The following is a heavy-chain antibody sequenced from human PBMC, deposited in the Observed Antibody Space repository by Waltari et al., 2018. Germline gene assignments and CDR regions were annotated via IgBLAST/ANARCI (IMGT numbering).Heavy chain of an antibody. V-gene: IGHV1-24*01. J-gene: IGHJ4*02. D-gene: IGHD4-17*01. CDR2: CDPEDGET. Sequence: QVQLVQSGAEVKKPGASVKVSCKVSGYTLTELSMHWVRQAPGKGLAWMGGCDPEDGETISAQKFQGRVTMTEDTSTDTAYMELSSLRSEDTAVYYCATGGDGDHPWDYWGQGTLVTVSS. CDR1: GYTLTELS. CDR3: ATGGDGDHPWDY.